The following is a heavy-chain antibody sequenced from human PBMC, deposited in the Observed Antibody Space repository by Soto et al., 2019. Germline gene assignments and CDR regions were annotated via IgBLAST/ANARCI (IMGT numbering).Heavy chain of an antibody. CDR2: IVVGSGNT. Sequence: SVKVSCKASGFTFTSSAVQWARQSRGQRLEWIGWIVVGSGNTNYAQKFQERVTITRDMSTSTAYMELSSLRSEDTAVYYCAADPSGEAYCGGDCYSAYWVQGTPVTVSS. CDR3: AADPSGEAYCGGDCYSAY. J-gene: IGHJ4*02. V-gene: IGHV1-58*01. D-gene: IGHD2-21*02. CDR1: GFTFTSSA.